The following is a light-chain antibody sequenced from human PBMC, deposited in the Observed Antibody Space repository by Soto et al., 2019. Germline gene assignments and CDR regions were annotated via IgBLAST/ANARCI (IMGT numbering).Light chain of an antibody. J-gene: IGKJ1*01. CDR2: GAS. Sequence: EIVLTQSPGTLSLSPGERATLSCRASQSVSSSYLAWYQQKPGQAPRLLIYGASSRATGIPDRFSGSGSGTVFTLTISRLEPEDFAVYYCQQYGSTPQTFAQGTTVEI. V-gene: IGKV3-20*01. CDR1: QSVSSSY. CDR3: QQYGSTPQT.